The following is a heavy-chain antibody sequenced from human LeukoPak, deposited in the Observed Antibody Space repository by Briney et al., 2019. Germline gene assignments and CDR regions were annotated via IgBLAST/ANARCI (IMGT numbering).Heavy chain of an antibody. J-gene: IGHJ2*01. CDR3: AKDRTVEASYWYFDL. D-gene: IGHD4-23*01. CDR2: ISSSGSRGNT. CDR1: GVTLSSYA. V-gene: IGHV3-23*01. Sequence: GGSLRLSCAASGVTLSSYAMSWARQAPGKGLEWVSGISSSGSRGNTYYADSVKGRFTISRDSSKNTLFLHMNTLRAEDTAIYYCAKDRTVEASYWYFDLWGRGTLVTVSS.